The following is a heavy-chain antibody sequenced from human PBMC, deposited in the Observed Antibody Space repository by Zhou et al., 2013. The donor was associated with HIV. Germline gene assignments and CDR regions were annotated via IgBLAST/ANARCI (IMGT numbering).Heavy chain of an antibody. CDR2: ISGYNGIA. D-gene: IGHD4-17*01. J-gene: IGHJ4*02. V-gene: IGHV1-18*03. CDR3: ARDKGYGGDPFDY. Sequence: QVQLVQSGAEVKKPGASVKVSCKVSGYPFTSYGVTWVRQAPGQGLEWMGWISGYNGIANYAQKFQGRVSMTIDTSTSTAYLELRSLRSDDIAVYYCARDKGYGGDPFDYWGQGTLVTVSS. CDR1: GYPFTSYG.